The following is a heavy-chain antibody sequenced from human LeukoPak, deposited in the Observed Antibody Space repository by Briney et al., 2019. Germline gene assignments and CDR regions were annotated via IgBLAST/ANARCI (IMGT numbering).Heavy chain of an antibody. CDR1: GFTFSSYA. J-gene: IGHJ4*02. V-gene: IGHV3-30-3*01. D-gene: IGHD6-13*01. CDR2: ISYDGSNK. CDR3: ASLTAAARR. Sequence: GGSLRLSCAASGFTFSSYAMHWVRQAPGKGLEWEAVISYDGSNKYYADSVKGRFTISRDNAKNSLYLQMNSLRAEDTAVYYCASLTAAARRWGQGTLVTVSS.